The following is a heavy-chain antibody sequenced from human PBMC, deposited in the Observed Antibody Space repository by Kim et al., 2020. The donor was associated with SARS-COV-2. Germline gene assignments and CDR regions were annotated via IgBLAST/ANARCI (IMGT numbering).Heavy chain of an antibody. V-gene: IGHV3-48*02. D-gene: IGHD3-16*01. CDR2: ISSSSSTI. CDR1: GFTFSSYS. Sequence: GGSLRLSCAASGFTFSSYSMNWVRQAPGKGLEWVSYISSSSSTIYYADSVKGRFTISRDNAKNSLYLQMNSLRDEDTAVYYCARDQLGGDGDSQTIDYWGQGTLVTVSS. J-gene: IGHJ4*02. CDR3: ARDQLGGDGDSQTIDY.